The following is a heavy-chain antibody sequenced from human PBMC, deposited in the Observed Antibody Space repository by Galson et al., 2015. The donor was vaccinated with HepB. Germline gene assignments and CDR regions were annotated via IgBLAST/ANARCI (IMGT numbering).Heavy chain of an antibody. CDR2: VSGSGSST. V-gene: IGHV3-23*01. Sequence: SLRLSCAASGFTFRTYALSWVRQAPGKGLEWVSRVSGSGSSTDYADSVKGRFTISRDYSKNTVYLQMNSLRVEDTAVYYCAKDLRGGITGATWHAFDIWGRGTMVTVSS. CDR1: GFTFRTYA. CDR3: AKDLRGGITGATWHAFDI. J-gene: IGHJ3*02. D-gene: IGHD1-7*01.